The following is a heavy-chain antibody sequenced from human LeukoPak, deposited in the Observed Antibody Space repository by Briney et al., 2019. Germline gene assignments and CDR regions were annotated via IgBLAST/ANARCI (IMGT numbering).Heavy chain of an antibody. CDR1: GFTVSSNF. Sequence: GGSLRLSCAASGFTVSSNFLTWVRQAPGKGLEWVSVIYSGGSTDYADSVKGRFTISRDNSKNTLYLQMNSLRAEDTAVYYCATEGEVGATLTLEYWGQGTLVTVSS. D-gene: IGHD1-26*01. CDR2: IYSGGST. CDR3: ATEGEVGATLTLEY. V-gene: IGHV3-66*01. J-gene: IGHJ4*02.